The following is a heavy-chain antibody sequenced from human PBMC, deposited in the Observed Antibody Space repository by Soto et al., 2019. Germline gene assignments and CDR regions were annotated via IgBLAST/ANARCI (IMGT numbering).Heavy chain of an antibody. CDR2: ISYDGSNK. Sequence: QVQLVESGGGVVQPGRSLRLSCAASGFTFSSYGMHWVRQAPGKGLEWVAVISYDGSNKYYADSVKGRFTISRDNSKNTLYLQRNSLRAEDTAVYYCAKAHPSVRATRAPPVDYWGQGTLVTVSS. CDR1: GFTFSSYG. V-gene: IGHV3-30*18. CDR3: AKAHPSVRATRAPPVDY. J-gene: IGHJ4*02. D-gene: IGHD2-15*01.